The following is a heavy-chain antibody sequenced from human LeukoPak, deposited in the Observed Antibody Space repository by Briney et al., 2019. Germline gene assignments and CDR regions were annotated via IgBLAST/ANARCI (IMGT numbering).Heavy chain of an antibody. D-gene: IGHD5-24*01. J-gene: IGHJ4*02. V-gene: IGHV3-NL1*01. CDR2: IYSGGST. CDR1: GFTLSNYG. CDR3: ARTFVSGDGYKVGYFDY. Sequence: PGGSLRLSCAVSGFTLSNYGMHWARQAPGKGLEWVSLIYSGGSTYYADSVKGRFTISRDNSKNTLYLQMNSLSAEDTAVYYCARTFVSGDGYKVGYFDYWGQGTLVTVSS.